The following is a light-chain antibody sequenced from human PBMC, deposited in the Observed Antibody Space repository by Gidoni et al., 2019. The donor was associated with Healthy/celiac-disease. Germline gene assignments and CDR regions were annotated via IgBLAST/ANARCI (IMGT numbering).Light chain of an antibody. CDR1: SSDVGGYIY. Sequence: QSALTQPASVSGSPGQSITISCTGTSSDVGGYIYVSWYPQHPGKAPKLLIYAVSNRPSGVSNRFSGSKSGITASLTISGLQAEDEADYYCSSYTSSSTLVFGTGTKVTVL. CDR2: AVS. J-gene: IGLJ1*01. CDR3: SSYTSSSTLV. V-gene: IGLV2-14*01.